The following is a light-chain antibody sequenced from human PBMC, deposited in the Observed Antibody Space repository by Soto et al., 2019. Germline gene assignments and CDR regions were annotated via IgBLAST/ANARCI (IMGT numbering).Light chain of an antibody. Sequence: EIVMTQSPATLSVSPGERATLSCRASQGIGSTLAWYQQKPGQTPRLLIYGASTRATGVPVRFSGSGSGTEFTLTINSLQSEDFAVYYCQRYNNWPLTFGGGTKVEIK. J-gene: IGKJ4*01. V-gene: IGKV3-15*01. CDR3: QRYNNWPLT. CDR1: QGIGST. CDR2: GAS.